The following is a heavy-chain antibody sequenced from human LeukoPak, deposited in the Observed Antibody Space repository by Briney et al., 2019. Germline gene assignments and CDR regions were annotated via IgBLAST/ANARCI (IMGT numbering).Heavy chain of an antibody. CDR1: GGSINSYY. Sequence: KSSETLSLTCSVSGGSINSYYWSWIRQPPGKGLEWIGSIYYSGSTYYNPSLKSRVTISVDTSKNQFSLKLSSVTAADTAVYYCARVTYYDILTGYLGYYFDYWGQGTLVTVSS. J-gene: IGHJ4*02. CDR3: ARVTYYDILTGYLGYYFDY. V-gene: IGHV4-59*05. CDR2: IYYSGST. D-gene: IGHD3-9*01.